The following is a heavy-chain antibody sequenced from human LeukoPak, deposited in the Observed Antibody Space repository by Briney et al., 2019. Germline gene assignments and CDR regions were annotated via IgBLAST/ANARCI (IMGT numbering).Heavy chain of an antibody. CDR2: ISSTGSYI. CDR3: ARDGIAAAGTKYYYYHYGTDV. J-gene: IGHJ6*02. Sequence: GGSLRLSCAASGFTFSSYSMNWVRQAPGKGLEWVSSISSTGSYIYYADSVKGRFTISRDNAKNSLYLQMNSLRAEDTAVYYCARDGIAAAGTKYYYYHYGTDVWGQGTTVTVSS. V-gene: IGHV3-21*01. CDR1: GFTFSSYS. D-gene: IGHD6-13*01.